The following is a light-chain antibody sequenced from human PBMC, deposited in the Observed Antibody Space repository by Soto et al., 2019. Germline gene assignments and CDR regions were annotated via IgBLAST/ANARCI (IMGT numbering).Light chain of an antibody. J-gene: IGKJ3*01. Sequence: IQMTQSPSTLSASVGDRVTFTCRASQPVGTGVAWYQQKGERAPRPLIYAASTLETGVPSRFSGSASGTDFTLTISSLQPEDFGTYYCQQYNSYPPSFGPGTKVDIK. CDR1: QPVGTG. CDR2: AAS. CDR3: QQYNSYPPS. V-gene: IGKV1D-16*01.